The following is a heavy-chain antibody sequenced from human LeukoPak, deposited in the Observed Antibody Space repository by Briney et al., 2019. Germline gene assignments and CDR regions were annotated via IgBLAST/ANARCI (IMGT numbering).Heavy chain of an antibody. CDR3: ARVSWSAAGAYEGYYYYYMDV. V-gene: IGHV1-2*02. CDR1: GYTFTGYY. CDR2: INPNSGGT. J-gene: IGHJ6*03. Sequence: ASVKVSCKASGYTFTGYYMHWVRQAPGQGLEWMGWINPNSGGTNYAQKFQGRVTMTRDTPISTAYMELSRLRSDDTAVYYCARVSWSAAGAYEGYYYYYMDVWGKGTTVTVSS. D-gene: IGHD6-13*01.